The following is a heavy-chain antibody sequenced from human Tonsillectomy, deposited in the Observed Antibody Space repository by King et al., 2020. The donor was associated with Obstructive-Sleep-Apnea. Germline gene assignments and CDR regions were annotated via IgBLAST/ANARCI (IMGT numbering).Heavy chain of an antibody. J-gene: IGHJ2*01. CDR1: GFTFGDYA. V-gene: IGHV3-49*03. CDR2: IRSKAYGGTT. Sequence: VQLVESGGGLVQPGRSLRLSCTASGFTFGDYAMSWFRQAPGKGLEWVGFIRSKAYGGTTEYAASVKGRFTISRDDSKSIAYLQMNSLKTEDTAVYYCTRAPYSGYDYYWYFDLWGGGALVTVSS. CDR3: TRAPYSGYDYYWYFDL. D-gene: IGHD5-12*01.